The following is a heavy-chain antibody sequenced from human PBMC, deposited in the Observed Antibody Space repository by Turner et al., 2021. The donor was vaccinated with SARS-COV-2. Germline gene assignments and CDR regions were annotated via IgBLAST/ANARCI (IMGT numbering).Heavy chain of an antibody. CDR1: GESNSTNY. CDR2: ISNREST. J-gene: IGHJ5*02. D-gene: IGHD3-9*01. Sequence: QVQLQQSGTGLVKPSEPLSLTCAVAGESNSTNYRSWIRQTPGKGLEWIGFISNRESTQYRHPLKSRATISVDTSKNELSMILTSVTTADTDVYFCARGSGIGFSWENFDAWGQGITVTVSS. CDR3: ARGSGIGFSWENFDA. V-gene: IGHV4-59*01.